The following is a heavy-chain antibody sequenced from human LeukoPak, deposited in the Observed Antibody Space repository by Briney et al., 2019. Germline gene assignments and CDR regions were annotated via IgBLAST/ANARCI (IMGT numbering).Heavy chain of an antibody. J-gene: IGHJ4*02. D-gene: IGHD2-2*01. V-gene: IGHV1-18*01. CDR3: ARESYCSSASCYETLIDY. CDR2: ISAYNGNT. Sequence: EASVKVSCKASGYTFTSYGISWVRQAPGQGLEWIGWISAYNGNTNYAQKLQGRITMTTATSTSTTYMELMRLRSHDTAVYYCARESYCSSASCYETLIDYWGQGTLVTVSS. CDR1: GYTFTSYG.